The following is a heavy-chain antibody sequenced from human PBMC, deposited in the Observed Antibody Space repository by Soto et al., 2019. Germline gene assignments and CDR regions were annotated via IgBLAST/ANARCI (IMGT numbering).Heavy chain of an antibody. V-gene: IGHV4-4*07. Sequence: AETLSLTCTVSGASITGSFFWSWIRQPAGKGLEWIGRFSLSGTTNYNPSLRSRVTMSADVSKNQFSLRLTSVTAADTALYYCARGMTPPGAPAWYYFDSWGQGTLVTVSS. D-gene: IGHD2-8*02. J-gene: IGHJ4*02. CDR2: FSLSGTT. CDR3: ARGMTPPGAPAWYYFDS. CDR1: GASITGSFF.